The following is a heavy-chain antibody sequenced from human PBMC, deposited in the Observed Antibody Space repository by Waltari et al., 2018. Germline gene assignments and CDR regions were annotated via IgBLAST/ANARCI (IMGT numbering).Heavy chain of an antibody. J-gene: IGHJ5*02. CDR3: ATAVTTPWGS. Sequence: EVQLVESGGGLVQPGGSLRLSCAASGFTFRNNWMHWVRQAPGKGLVWVSRMNSDGSLTTSADSVKGRFTISRDNAKNTLYLQMNSLRADDTAVYYCATAVTTPWGSWGQGTLVTVSS. CDR2: MNSDGSLT. V-gene: IGHV3-74*01. CDR1: GFTFRNNW. D-gene: IGHD4-17*01.